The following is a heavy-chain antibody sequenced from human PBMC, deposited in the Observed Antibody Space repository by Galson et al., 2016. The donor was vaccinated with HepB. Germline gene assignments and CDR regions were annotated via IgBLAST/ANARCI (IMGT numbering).Heavy chain of an antibody. CDR1: GFTFSTYA. CDR2: ISYDGSYK. CDR3: AKDAGVIWSGGYFDY. Sequence: SLRLSCAVSGFTFSTYAMHWVRQAPGKGLEWVAVISYDGSYKYYADSVKGRFTNSRDNSKNTLYLQMNSLRAEDTAVYYCAKDAGVIWSGGYFDYWGQGTLVTVSS. D-gene: IGHD3-3*01. J-gene: IGHJ4*02. V-gene: IGHV3-30*04.